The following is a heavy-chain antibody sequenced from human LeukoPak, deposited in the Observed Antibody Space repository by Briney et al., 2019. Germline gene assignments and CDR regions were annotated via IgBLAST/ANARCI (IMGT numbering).Heavy chain of an antibody. CDR2: INSDGSST. CDR3: ARSLVVGATYPYH. D-gene: IGHD1-26*01. V-gene: IGHV3-74*01. Sequence: GGSLRLSCAASGFTFSSYWMHWVRQAPGKGLVWVSRINSDGSSTSYADSVKGRFTIPRDNAKNSLYLQLNSLRAEDTAVYYCARSLVVGATYPYHWGQGTLVTVSS. J-gene: IGHJ5*02. CDR1: GFTFSSYW.